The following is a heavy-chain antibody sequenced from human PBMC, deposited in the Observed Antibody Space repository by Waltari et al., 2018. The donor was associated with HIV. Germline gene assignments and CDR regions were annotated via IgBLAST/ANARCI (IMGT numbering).Heavy chain of an antibody. V-gene: IGHV1-69*01. CDR3: ASTLGYYYDSSGYLGT. J-gene: IGHJ5*02. CDR2: IIPIFGTA. CDR1: GGTFSSYA. Sequence: QVQLVQSGAEVKKPGSSVKVSCKASGGTFSSYAISWVRQAPGQGLEWMGGIIPIFGTANDAQKFQGRVTITADESTSTAYMELSSLRSEDTAVYYCASTLGYYYDSSGYLGTWGQGTLVTVSS. D-gene: IGHD3-22*01.